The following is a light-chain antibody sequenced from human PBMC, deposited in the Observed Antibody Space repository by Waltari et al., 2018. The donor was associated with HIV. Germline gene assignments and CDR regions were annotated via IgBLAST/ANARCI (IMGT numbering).Light chain of an antibody. V-gene: IGKV3-20*01. CDR1: ENVGSSY. CDR2: GTS. J-gene: IGKJ4*01. Sequence: EIVLTQSPGSLSLSPGESATLSCRASENVGSSYLAWYQHRPGQAPRLLIYGTSKRATGIPDRCSGGGSGTDFTLTLKRLEPEDFAVYYCHQYATSPRTFGGGTKVEVK. CDR3: HQYATSPRT.